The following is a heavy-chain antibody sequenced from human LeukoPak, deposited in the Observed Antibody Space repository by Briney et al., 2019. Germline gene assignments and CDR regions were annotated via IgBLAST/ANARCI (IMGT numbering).Heavy chain of an antibody. Sequence: QSGGSLRLSCAASGFTVSSNYMSWVRQAPGKGLEWVSGISGSGDNTYYADSVKGRFTISRDNSKNTLYLQMNSLRAEDTAVYYCARHGSITMVRGRLRYYYMDVWGKGTTVTISS. CDR1: GFTVSSNY. CDR3: ARHGSITMVRGRLRYYYMDV. D-gene: IGHD3-10*01. CDR2: ISGSGDNT. V-gene: IGHV3-53*01. J-gene: IGHJ6*03.